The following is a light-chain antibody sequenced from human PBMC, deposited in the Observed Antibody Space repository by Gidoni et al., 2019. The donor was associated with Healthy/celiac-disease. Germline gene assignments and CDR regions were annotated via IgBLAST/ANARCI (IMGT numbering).Light chain of an antibody. CDR1: QSVSSY. J-gene: IGKJ5*01. CDR3: QQRSNWPRTIT. Sequence: EIVLTQSQATLSLSPGERATLSCRASQSVSSYLAWYQQKPGQAPRLLIYDATNRATGIPARFSGSGSGTDFTLTISSLEPEDFAVYYCQQRSNWPRTITFXXXTRLEIK. V-gene: IGKV3-11*01. CDR2: DAT.